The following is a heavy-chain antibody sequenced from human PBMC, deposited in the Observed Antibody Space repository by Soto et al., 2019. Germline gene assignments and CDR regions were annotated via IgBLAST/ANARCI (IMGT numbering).Heavy chain of an antibody. CDR1: GYTFTKYV. CDR2: INAGNGNT. Sequence: ASVKVSCKASGYTFTKYVIHWVRQAPGQRLEWMGWINAGNGNTKYSQKFQVRAIITRDTSARTAYMELSSLRSEDTAVYYCAMNELRYFDWLPTDGDAFDIWGQGTTVTVSS. CDR3: AMNELRYFDWLPTDGDAFDI. D-gene: IGHD3-9*01. J-gene: IGHJ3*02. V-gene: IGHV1-3*01.